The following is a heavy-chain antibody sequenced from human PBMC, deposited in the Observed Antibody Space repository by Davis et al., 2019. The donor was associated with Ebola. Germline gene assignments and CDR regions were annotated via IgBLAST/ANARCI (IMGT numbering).Heavy chain of an antibody. CDR1: GFTFSSYG. D-gene: IGHD2-2*01. Sequence: GGSLRLSCAASGFTFSSYGMHWVRQAPGKGLEWVAVISHDGSNKYYADSVKGRFTISRDNSKNTLYLQMNSLRAEDTAVYYCARRAYCSSTSCPVGDAFDIWGQGTMVTVSS. CDR3: ARRAYCSSTSCPVGDAFDI. V-gene: IGHV3-30*03. J-gene: IGHJ3*02. CDR2: ISHDGSNK.